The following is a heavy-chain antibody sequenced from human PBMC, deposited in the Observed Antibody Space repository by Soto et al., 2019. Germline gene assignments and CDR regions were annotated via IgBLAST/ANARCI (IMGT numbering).Heavy chain of an antibody. CDR2: ISAYNGNT. Sequence: ASVKVSCKASGYTFTSYGISWVRQAPGQGLEWMGWISAYNGNTNYAQKLQGRVTMTTDTSTSTAYMELRSLRSDDTAVYYCARRQGIFGVVNIGSEAFDIWGQGTMVTVSS. D-gene: IGHD3-3*01. CDR3: ARRQGIFGVVNIGSEAFDI. V-gene: IGHV1-18*01. J-gene: IGHJ3*02. CDR1: GYTFTSYG.